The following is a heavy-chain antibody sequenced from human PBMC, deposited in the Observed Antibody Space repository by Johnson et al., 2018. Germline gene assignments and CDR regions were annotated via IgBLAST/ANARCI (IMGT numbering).Heavy chain of an antibody. CDR1: GFTFSHFA. CDR2: ISYDGTNI. J-gene: IGHJ3*02. CDR3: VKDKAPYGSGTYYNDAFDI. V-gene: IGHV3-30*04. Sequence: QVQLVESGGGVVQPGRSLRLSCAASGFTFSHFAMHWVRQAPGKGLEWVAVISYDGTNIYYTDSVKGRFHISRDNAKNSLHLQMNSLRAEDTAFYYCVKDKAPYGSGTYYNDAFDIWGQGTMVTVSS. D-gene: IGHD3-10*01.